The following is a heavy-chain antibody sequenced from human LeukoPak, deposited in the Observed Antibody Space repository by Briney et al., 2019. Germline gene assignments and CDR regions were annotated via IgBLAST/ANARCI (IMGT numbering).Heavy chain of an antibody. V-gene: IGHV4-34*01. CDR1: GGSFSGYY. D-gene: IGHD2-21*02. J-gene: IGHJ2*01. CDR3: ARTRYIVVVTAGPWYFDL. Sequence: PSETLSLICAVYGGSFSGYYWSWIRQPPGKGLEWIGEINHSGSTNYNPSLKSRVTISVDTSKNQFSLKLSSVTAADTAVYYCARTRYIVVVTAGPWYFDLWGRGTLVTVSS. CDR2: INHSGST.